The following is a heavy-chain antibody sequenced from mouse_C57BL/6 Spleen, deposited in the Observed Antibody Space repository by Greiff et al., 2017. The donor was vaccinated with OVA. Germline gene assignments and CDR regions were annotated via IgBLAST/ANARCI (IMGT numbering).Heavy chain of an antibody. J-gene: IGHJ4*01. CDR3: VSLYSNHMDY. CDR1: GFSFNTYA. D-gene: IGHD2-5*01. CDR2: IRSKSNNYAT. V-gene: IGHV10-1*01. Sequence: EVHLVESGGGLVQPKGSLKLSCAASGFSFNTYAMNWVRQAPGKGLEWVARIRSKSNNYATYYADSVKDRFTISRDDSESMLYLQMNNLKTEDTAMYYCVSLYSNHMDYWGQGTSVTVSS.